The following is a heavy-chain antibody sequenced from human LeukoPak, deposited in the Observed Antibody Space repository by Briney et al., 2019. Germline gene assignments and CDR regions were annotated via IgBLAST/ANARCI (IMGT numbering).Heavy chain of an antibody. J-gene: IGHJ4*02. CDR1: GFTFSSYA. CDR3: ARVASGCSDY. V-gene: IGHV3-30*04. D-gene: IGHD6-19*01. Sequence: GGSLRLSCAASGFTFSSYAMHWVRQAPGKVLEWVAVISYDGSNKYYADSVKGRFTISRDNSKNTLYLQMNSLRAEDTAVYYCARVASGCSDYWGQGTLVTVSS. CDR2: ISYDGSNK.